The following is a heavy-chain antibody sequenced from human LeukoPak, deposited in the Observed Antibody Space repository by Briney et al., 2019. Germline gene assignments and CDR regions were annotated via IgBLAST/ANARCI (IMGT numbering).Heavy chain of an antibody. Sequence: GGSLRLSCAASGFTFSSYGMHWVRQAPGKGLEWVPVIWYDGSNKYYADSVKGRFTISRDNSKNTLYLQMNSLRAEDTAVYYCARDAIPVALDYWGQGTLVTVSS. D-gene: IGHD6-19*01. J-gene: IGHJ4*02. V-gene: IGHV3-33*01. CDR1: GFTFSSYG. CDR3: ARDAIPVALDY. CDR2: IWYDGSNK.